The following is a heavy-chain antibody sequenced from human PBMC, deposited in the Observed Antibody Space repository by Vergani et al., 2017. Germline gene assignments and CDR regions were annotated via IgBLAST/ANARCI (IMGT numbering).Heavy chain of an antibody. CDR2: IYPGDSDT. CDR1: GYSFTSYW. D-gene: IGHD3-10*01. J-gene: IGHJ4*02. Sequence: EVQLVQSGAEVKKPGESLKISCKGSGYSFTSYWIGWVRQMPGKGLEWMGIIYPGDSDTRYSPSFQGQVTISAAKSISTPYLQWSSLKASDTARYYCARHESGGGYGSGRRIDYWGQGTLVTVSS. CDR3: ARHESGGGYGSGRRIDY. V-gene: IGHV5-51*01.